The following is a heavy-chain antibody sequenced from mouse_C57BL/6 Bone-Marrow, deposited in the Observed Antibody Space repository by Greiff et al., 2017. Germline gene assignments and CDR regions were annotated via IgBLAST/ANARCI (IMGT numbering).Heavy chain of an antibody. CDR1: GYTFTDYY. D-gene: IGHD1-1*01. CDR3: ARRYYGSSYFYWYFDV. J-gene: IGHJ1*03. V-gene: IGHV1-19*01. Sequence: VQLQQSGPVLVKPGASVKMSCKASGYTFTDYYMNWVKQSHGKSLEWIGVINPYNGGTSYNQKFKGKATLTVDKSSSTAYMELNSLTSEDSAVYYCARRYYGSSYFYWYFDVWGTGTTVTVSS. CDR2: INPYNGGT.